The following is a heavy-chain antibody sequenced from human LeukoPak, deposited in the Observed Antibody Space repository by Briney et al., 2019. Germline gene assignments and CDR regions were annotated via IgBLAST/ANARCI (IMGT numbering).Heavy chain of an antibody. CDR2: INHSGST. V-gene: IGHV4-34*01. D-gene: IGHD6-13*01. CDR1: GGSFSGYY. Sequence: PSETLSLTCAVYGGSFSGYYWSWIRQPPGKGLEWIGEINHSGSTNYNPSLKSRVTISVDTSKNQFSLKLSSVTAADTAVYYCATTGYSSSFDLLEYFQHWGQGALVTVSS. J-gene: IGHJ1*01. CDR3: ATTGYSSSFDLLEYFQH.